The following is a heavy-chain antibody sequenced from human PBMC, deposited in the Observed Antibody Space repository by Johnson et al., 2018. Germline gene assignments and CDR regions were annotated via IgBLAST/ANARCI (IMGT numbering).Heavy chain of an antibody. CDR3: ARESESNYYYYMDV. J-gene: IGHJ6*03. Sequence: QVQLVQSGGGVVQPGRSLRLSCAASGFSFSSYAMHWVRQAPGKGLKWVAVISYDGSSKYYADSVKGRFTISRDNSKNTLYMQMNSLRAEETAVYYCARESESNYYYYMDVWGKGTTVTVSS. CDR2: ISYDGSSK. CDR1: GFSFSSYA. V-gene: IGHV3-30-3*01.